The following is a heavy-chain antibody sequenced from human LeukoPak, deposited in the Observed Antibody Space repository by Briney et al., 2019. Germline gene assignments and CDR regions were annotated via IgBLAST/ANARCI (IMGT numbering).Heavy chain of an antibody. CDR2: IYYSGST. D-gene: IGHD1-26*01. Sequence: SETLSLTCTVSGGSISSYYWSWIRQHPGKGLEWIGYIYYSGSTYYNPSLKSRVTISVDTSKNQFSLKLSSVTAADTAVYYCARSSGSYGGGAFDIWGQGTMVTVSS. J-gene: IGHJ3*02. CDR1: GGSISSYY. V-gene: IGHV4-59*06. CDR3: ARSSGSYGGGAFDI.